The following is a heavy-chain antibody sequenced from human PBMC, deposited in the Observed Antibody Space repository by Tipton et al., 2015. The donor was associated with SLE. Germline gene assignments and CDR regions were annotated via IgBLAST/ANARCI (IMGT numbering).Heavy chain of an antibody. CDR2: IIPIFGTA. CDR3: ARAGAAAAPFDY. CDR1: GGTFSSYA. V-gene: IGHV1-69*01. D-gene: IGHD6-13*01. J-gene: IGHJ4*02. Sequence: QSGPEVKKPGSSVKVSCKASGGTFSSYAISWVRQAPGQGLEWMGGIIPIFGTANYAQKFQGRVTITADESTSTAYMELSSLRSEDTAVYCCARAGAAAAPFDYWGQGTLVTVSS.